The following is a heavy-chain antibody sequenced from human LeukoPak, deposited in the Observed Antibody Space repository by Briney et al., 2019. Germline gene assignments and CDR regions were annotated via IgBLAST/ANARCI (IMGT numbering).Heavy chain of an antibody. CDR2: ISGGGGSE. CDR3: AKDGLYYDGSEHVYYFDS. V-gene: IGHV3-23*01. CDR1: GFTFGRNA. D-gene: IGHD3-22*01. J-gene: IGHJ4*02. Sequence: GGSLRLSCAASGFTFGRNAMSWVRQAPGKSLEWVSSISGGGGSESYADSVKGRFTISRDNSKNTLYLQMNSLRAEDTALYYCAKDGLYYDGSEHVYYFDSWGQGTLVTVSS.